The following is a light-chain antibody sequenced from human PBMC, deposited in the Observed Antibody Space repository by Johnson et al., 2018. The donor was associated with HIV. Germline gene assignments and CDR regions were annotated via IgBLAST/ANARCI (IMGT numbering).Light chain of an antibody. CDR1: SSNIGNNY. CDR2: DNN. J-gene: IGLJ1*01. V-gene: IGLV1-51*01. CDR3: GTWESSLSAGYV. Sequence: QSVLTQPPSMSAAPGEKVTISCSGSSSNIGNNYVSWYRQLPGTAPKLLIYDNNKRPSGIPDRFSGSKSGKSAPLGIPGLPTGDEADYYCGTWESSLSAGYVFGTGTKVTVL.